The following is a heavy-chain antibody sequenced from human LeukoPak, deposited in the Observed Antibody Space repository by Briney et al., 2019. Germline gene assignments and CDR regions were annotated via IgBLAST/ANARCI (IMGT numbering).Heavy chain of an antibody. Sequence: GASVKVSCKASGYTFTSYYMHWVRQAPGQGLEWMGWMNPNSGNTGYAQKFQGRVTMTRNTSISTAYMELSSLRSEDTAVYYCARGSRQVTIFGVVTARYYFDYWGQGTLVTVSS. CDR1: GYTFTSYY. V-gene: IGHV1-8*02. J-gene: IGHJ4*02. CDR3: ARGSRQVTIFGVVTARYYFDY. D-gene: IGHD3-3*01. CDR2: MNPNSGNT.